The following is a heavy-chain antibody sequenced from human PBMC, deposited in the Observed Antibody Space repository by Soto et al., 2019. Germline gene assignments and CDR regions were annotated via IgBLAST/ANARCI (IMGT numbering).Heavy chain of an antibody. V-gene: IGHV3-23*01. J-gene: IGHJ3*02. Sequence: EVQVLESGGGLVQPGGSLRLSCEGSEFTVSGHAMTWIRQAPGKGPEWVSTITADGGTYYADSVKGRFAMSRDTSENTLYLQMNSLGAEDTAAYYCAPHVYCSGGIWQYDAFAIRGQGTMVTVSS. CDR3: APHVYCSGGIWQYDAFAI. D-gene: IGHD2-15*01. CDR2: ITADGGT. CDR1: EFTVSGHA.